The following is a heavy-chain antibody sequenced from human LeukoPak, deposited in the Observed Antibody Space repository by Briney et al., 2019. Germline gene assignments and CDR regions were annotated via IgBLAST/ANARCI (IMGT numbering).Heavy chain of an antibody. CDR1: GGSISSYY. J-gene: IGHJ4*02. CDR3: ARVGGYCSGGSCLDY. V-gene: IGHV4-59*01. D-gene: IGHD2-15*01. Sequence: SETLSLTCTVSGGSISSYYWSWIRQPPGKGLEWIGYIYYSGSTNYNPSLKSRVTISVDTSKNQFSLKLSSVTAADTAVYYCARVGGYCSGGSCLDYWGQGTLVTVSS. CDR2: IYYSGST.